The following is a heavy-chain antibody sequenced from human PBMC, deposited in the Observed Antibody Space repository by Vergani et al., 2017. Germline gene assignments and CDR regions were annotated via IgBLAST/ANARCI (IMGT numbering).Heavy chain of an antibody. V-gene: IGHV1-46*03. CDR2: INLSGGHT. J-gene: IGHJ4*01. CDR3: ARGDYGILTGYRY. CDR1: GYTFSNYY. D-gene: IGHD3-9*01. Sequence: QVQVVQSGAAVKKSGASVKVSCKTSGYTFSNYYMHWVRQAPGQGLEWMGIINLSGGHTNYAQKFQGRVTMTRDTSTSTVYMELSSLRSEDTAIYYCARGDYGILTGYRYWGQGTLVTGSA.